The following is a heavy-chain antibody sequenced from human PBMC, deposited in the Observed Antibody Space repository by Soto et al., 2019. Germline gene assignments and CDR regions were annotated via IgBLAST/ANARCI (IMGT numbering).Heavy chain of an antibody. CDR1: GGSISSGDYY. Sequence: PSETLSLTCTVSGGSISSGDYYWSWIRQPPGKGLEWIGYIYYSGSTYYNPSLKSRVTISVETSKNQFSLKLSSVTAADTAVYYCARARYSKYVSYYYYYDGMDVWGQGTTVNVSS. D-gene: IGHD4-4*01. J-gene: IGHJ6*02. CDR3: ARARYSKYVSYYYYYDGMDV. CDR2: IYYSGST. V-gene: IGHV4-30-4*01.